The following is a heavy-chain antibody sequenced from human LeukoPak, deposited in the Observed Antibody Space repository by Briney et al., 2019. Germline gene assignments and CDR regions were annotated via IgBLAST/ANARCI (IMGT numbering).Heavy chain of an antibody. D-gene: IGHD1-1*01. J-gene: IGHJ3*02. CDR3: PTLYNWNGATTRAFDI. V-gene: IGHV4-38-2*01. CDR1: GYSISSGNY. CDR2: IYHSGST. Sequence: SETLSLTCAVSGYSISSGNYWGWIRQPPGKGLEWIGSIYHSGSTYYNPSLKSRVTISVDTSTNQFSLKLSSVTAADTAVYYCPTLYNWNGATTRAFDIWGQGQWSPSLQ.